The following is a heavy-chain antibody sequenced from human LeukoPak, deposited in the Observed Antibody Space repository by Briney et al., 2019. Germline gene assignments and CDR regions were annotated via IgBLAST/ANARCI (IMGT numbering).Heavy chain of an antibody. CDR3: CSSGLQQNDY. D-gene: IGHD2-2*01. Sequence: GGSLRLSCAASGFTFSSFEMKWVRQAPGKGLEWVSYISSGGSTIYYADSVKGRFTISRDNAKNSLYLQMNSLRAEDTAVYYCCSSGLQQNDYWGQGTLVTVSS. V-gene: IGHV3-48*03. CDR2: ISSGGSTI. J-gene: IGHJ4*02. CDR1: GFTFSSFE.